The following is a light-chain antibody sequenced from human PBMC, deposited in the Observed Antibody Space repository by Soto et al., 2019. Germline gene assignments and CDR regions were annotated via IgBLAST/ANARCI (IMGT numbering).Light chain of an antibody. Sequence: QSVLTQPASVSGSPGQSITISCTGTSSDVGAYNYVSWHQQHPGQAPKLMIYGVTNRPSGVSYRFSGSKSGNTASLTISGLQAEDEADYYCSSYTRSSTWVFGGGTQLTVL. J-gene: IGLJ7*01. CDR3: SSYTRSSTWV. V-gene: IGLV2-14*01. CDR2: GVT. CDR1: SSDVGAYNY.